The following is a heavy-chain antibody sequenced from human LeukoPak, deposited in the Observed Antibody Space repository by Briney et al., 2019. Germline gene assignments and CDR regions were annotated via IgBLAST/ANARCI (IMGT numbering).Heavy chain of an antibody. D-gene: IGHD6-13*01. CDR1: GSTFSNAW. CDR3: TTGIAAAGPRRRYFDY. CDR2: IKSKTDGGTT. V-gene: IGHV3-15*01. Sequence: PGGSLRLSCAASGSTFSNAWMSWVRQAPGKGLEWVGHIKSKTDGGTTDYAAPVKGRFTISRDDSNNTLYLQMNSLKTEDTAVYYCTTGIAAAGPRRRYFDYWGQGTLVTVSS. J-gene: IGHJ4*02.